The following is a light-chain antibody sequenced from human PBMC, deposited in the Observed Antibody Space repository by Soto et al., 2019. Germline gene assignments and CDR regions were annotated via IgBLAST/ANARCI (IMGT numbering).Light chain of an antibody. CDR3: LQDYNYPPYT. CDR2: AAS. V-gene: IGKV1-6*01. Sequence: AIQMTQSPSSLSASVGDRVTITCRASQGIRNDLGWYQQKPGKAPKLLIYAASSLQSGVPSRCSGSGSGTDFTLTISSLQPEDFATYYCLQDYNYPPYTFGQGTKLEIK. J-gene: IGKJ2*01. CDR1: QGIRND.